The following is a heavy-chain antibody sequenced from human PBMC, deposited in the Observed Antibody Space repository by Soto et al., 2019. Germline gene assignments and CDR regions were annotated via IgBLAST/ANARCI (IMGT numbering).Heavy chain of an antibody. CDR1: GFTVSNNY. Sequence: EVQLVESGGDLVQPGGSLRLSCAASGFTVSNNYMTWVRQAPGKGLEWVALIYVGGYTYYADSVKGRFTISSDNSKNTQYLQMNSRRAEDAAVYYCAVYAPRHGFDSWGQGTLVTVSS. V-gene: IGHV3-66*01. CDR3: AVYAPRHGFDS. CDR2: IYVGGYT. D-gene: IGHD6-6*01. J-gene: IGHJ5*01.